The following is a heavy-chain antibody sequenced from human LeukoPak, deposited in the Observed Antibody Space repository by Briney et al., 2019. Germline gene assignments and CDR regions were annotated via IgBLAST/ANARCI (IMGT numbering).Heavy chain of an antibody. CDR1: GFIFNSYA. V-gene: IGHV3-23*01. Sequence: GGSLRLSCAVSGFIFNSYAMSWVGQAPGKGLEGVSSISASGGSTYYEDSVKGRVTISRDNSNNTVHLQMNSLRADDTALYYCAKGALAAAGSGFEYWGQGTLVTVFS. J-gene: IGHJ4*02. CDR3: AKGALAAAGSGFEY. D-gene: IGHD6-13*01. CDR2: ISASGGST.